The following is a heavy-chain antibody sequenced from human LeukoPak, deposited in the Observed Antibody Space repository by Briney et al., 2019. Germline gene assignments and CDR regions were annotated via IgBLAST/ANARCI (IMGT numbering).Heavy chain of an antibody. V-gene: IGHV1-2*02. J-gene: IGHJ4*02. CDR2: IKPNSGGT. D-gene: IGHD2-15*01. CDR3: ARVTCSGGSCHFDY. CDR1: GYTFTGYY. Sequence: GASVKDSCKASGYTFTGYYMHWVRQAPGQGLEWMGWIKPNSGGTNYAQKFQGRVTMARDTSISTAYMELSRLRADDTAVYYCARVTCSGGSCHFDYWGQGTLVTVSS.